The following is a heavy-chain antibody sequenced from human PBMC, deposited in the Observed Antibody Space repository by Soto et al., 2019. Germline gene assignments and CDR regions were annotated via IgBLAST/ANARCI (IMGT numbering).Heavy chain of an antibody. J-gene: IGHJ4*02. CDR3: ARDMTRTVVPYFDF. V-gene: IGHV1-69*06. D-gene: IGHD1-7*01. CDR1: GGTFSNYV. Sequence: QVQLVQSGAEVKKPGSSVKVSCKVSGGTFSNYVVNWVRQAPGQGLEWMGRIIPISGAANYAQKFQGRVTITADTSTITSYMELSSLRSEATAVYYCARDMTRTVVPYFDFWGPGTLVTVSS. CDR2: IIPISGAA.